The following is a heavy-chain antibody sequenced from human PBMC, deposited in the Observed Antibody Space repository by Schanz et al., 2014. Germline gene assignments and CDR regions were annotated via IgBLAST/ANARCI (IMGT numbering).Heavy chain of an antibody. D-gene: IGHD2-2*01. V-gene: IGHV3-53*01. J-gene: IGHJ4*02. CDR2: MYINSGST. CDR1: GFTVSSNY. Sequence: EVQLVESGGGLIQPGGSLRLSCAASGFTVSSNYMSWVRQAPGKGLEWISSMYINSGSTQYADSVKGRFIISRDSSKNTLFLQMNSLRAEDTAVYYCAAHETLSTTACYPSWGQGTLVAVSS. CDR3: AAHETLSTTACYPS.